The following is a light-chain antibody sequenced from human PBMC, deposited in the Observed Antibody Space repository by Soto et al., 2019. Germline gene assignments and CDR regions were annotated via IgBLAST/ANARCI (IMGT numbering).Light chain of an antibody. J-gene: IGKJ5*01. V-gene: IGKV3-20*01. CDR1: QSVSSSY. CDR3: QQYGRAPPVT. CDR2: GTS. Sequence: EIVLTQSPGTLSLSPGERATLSCRASQSVSSSYLAWYQQKPGQAPRLLIYGTSGRATGIPDRFSGSGSGTDFTLPISRLEPEDFAVDYCQQYGRAPPVTFGPGTRLEIK.